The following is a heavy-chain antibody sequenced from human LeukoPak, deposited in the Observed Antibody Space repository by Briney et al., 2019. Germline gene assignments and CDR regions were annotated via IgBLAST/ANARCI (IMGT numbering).Heavy chain of an antibody. D-gene: IGHD5-18*01. CDR3: ARVLDTAMVGGNNWFDP. V-gene: IGHV1-2*02. CDR1: GYTFTCYY. Sequence: ASVKVSCKASGYTFTCYYMHWVRQAPGQGLEWMGWINPNSGGTNYAQKFQGRVTMTRDTSISTAYMELRSLRSDDTAVYYCARVLDTAMVGGNNWFDPWGQGTLVTVSS. CDR2: INPNSGGT. J-gene: IGHJ5*02.